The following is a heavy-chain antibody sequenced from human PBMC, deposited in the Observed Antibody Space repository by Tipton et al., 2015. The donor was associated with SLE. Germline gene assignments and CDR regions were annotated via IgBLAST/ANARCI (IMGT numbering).Heavy chain of an antibody. CDR3: SRDLGYTWGVMGF. V-gene: IGHV3-7*01. CDR2: INQDGSEK. CDR1: GFRFSSYW. J-gene: IGHJ4*02. D-gene: IGHD3-16*01. Sequence: SLRLSCAASGFRFSSYWMSWVRQAPGRGLEWVANINQDGSEKNYVDSVKGRFTVSRDNADNSVYLQMDSLRAEDTAVYYCSRDLGYTWGVMGFWGQGTLVTVSS.